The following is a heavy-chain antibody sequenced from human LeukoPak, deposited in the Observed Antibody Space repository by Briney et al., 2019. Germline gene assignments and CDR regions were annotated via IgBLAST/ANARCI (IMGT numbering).Heavy chain of an antibody. Sequence: GGPLRLSCAASGFTFSNYAMSWVRQAPGKGLEWVAVISYDGSNKYYADSVKGRFTISRDNSKNTLYLQMNSLRAEDTAVYYCAKDSSAYSSSWYPSWFDPWGQGTLVTVSS. CDR3: AKDSSAYSSSWYPSWFDP. J-gene: IGHJ5*02. D-gene: IGHD6-13*01. CDR1: GFTFSNYA. CDR2: ISYDGSNK. V-gene: IGHV3-30*18.